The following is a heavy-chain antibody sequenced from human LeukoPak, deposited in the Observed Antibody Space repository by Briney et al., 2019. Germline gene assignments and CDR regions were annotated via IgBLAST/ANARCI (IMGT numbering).Heavy chain of an antibody. D-gene: IGHD4-17*01. CDR3: ARDAMTSVTTSPYYFDY. J-gene: IGHJ4*02. V-gene: IGHV1-2*02. Sequence: ASVKVSCKASGYTFTGYYMHWVRQAPGQGLEWMGWVTPNSGGTNYAQRFQGRVTMTRDTSTSTVYMELSSLRSGDTAVFYCARDAMTSVTTSPYYFDYWGQGTLVTVPS. CDR1: GYTFTGYY. CDR2: VTPNSGGT.